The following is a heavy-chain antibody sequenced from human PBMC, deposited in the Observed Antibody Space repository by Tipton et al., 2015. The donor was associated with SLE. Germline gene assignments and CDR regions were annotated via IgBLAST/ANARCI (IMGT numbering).Heavy chain of an antibody. CDR3: ARMGLCTTTTCSEGAFDV. J-gene: IGHJ3*01. CDR2: IYYTGNT. CDR1: GGSMSYHY. Sequence: TLSLTCSVSGGSMSYHYWSWIRQPPGKGLEWTGYIYYTGNTNYNPSLKSRVTMSVDTSKSQFSLKLTFVSAADTAIYYCARMGLCTTTTCSEGAFDVWGQGSMVTVSS. V-gene: IGHV4-59*11. D-gene: IGHD2-2*01.